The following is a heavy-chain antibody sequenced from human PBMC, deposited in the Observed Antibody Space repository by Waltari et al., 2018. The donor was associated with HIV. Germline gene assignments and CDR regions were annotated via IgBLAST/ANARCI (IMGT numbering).Heavy chain of an antibody. CDR1: GFAFINYA. D-gene: IGHD6-19*01. CDR2: ISASSFMHT. CDR3: AHQISGQWLTPGH. Sequence: VQLLESGGGLVQLGESLRRSCRAYGFAFINYAMNCVRQAPGKELGWVSAISASSFMHTYYADSVRGRFTVSRDNSKSTTYLQMNSLRVEDTAVYYCAHQISGQWLTPGHWGQGTLVTVSS. V-gene: IGHV3-23*01. J-gene: IGHJ4*02.